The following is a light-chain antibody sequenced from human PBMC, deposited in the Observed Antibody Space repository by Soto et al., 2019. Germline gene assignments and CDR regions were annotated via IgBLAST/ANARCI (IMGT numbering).Light chain of an antibody. V-gene: IGKV3-20*01. CDR1: QTISSSY. Sequence: EIVLTQSPGTLSLSPGERATLSCRASQTISSSYLAWYQQKPGQAPRLLIYGASSRATGIPDRFSGSGSGTDFTLTISRLEPEDLAVYYCQPSDDSRTFGQGTKVEIK. J-gene: IGKJ1*01. CDR2: GAS. CDR3: QPSDDSRT.